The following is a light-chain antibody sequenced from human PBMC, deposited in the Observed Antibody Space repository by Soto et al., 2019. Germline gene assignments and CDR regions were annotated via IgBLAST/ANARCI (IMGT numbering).Light chain of an antibody. J-gene: IGKJ2*01. Sequence: IQLTQSPSSLSASVGDRVTITCRASQGINSYLAWFQQIPGKAPKLLIYAASTLQSGVPSRFSGSGSGTDFTLTIISLQPEDFATYYCQQLNSYPYTFGQGTKLEIK. V-gene: IGKV1-9*01. CDR2: AAS. CDR3: QQLNSYPYT. CDR1: QGINSY.